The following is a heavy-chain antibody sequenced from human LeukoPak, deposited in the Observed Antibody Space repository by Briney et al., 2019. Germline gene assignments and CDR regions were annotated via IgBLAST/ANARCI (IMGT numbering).Heavy chain of an antibody. Sequence: GASVKVSCKASGYTFTSYDINWVRQATGQGLEWMGWMNPNSGNTGYAQKFQGRVTMTRNTSISTAYMELSSLRSEDTAVYYCAGTGIAAAGTLLYYYYYGMDVWGQGTTVTVSS. V-gene: IGHV1-8*01. D-gene: IGHD6-13*01. CDR2: MNPNSGNT. J-gene: IGHJ6*02. CDR1: GYTFTSYD. CDR3: AGTGIAAAGTLLYYYYYGMDV.